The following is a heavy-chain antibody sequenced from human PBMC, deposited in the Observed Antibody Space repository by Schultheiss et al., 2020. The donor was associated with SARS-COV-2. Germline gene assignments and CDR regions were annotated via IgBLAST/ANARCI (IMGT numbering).Heavy chain of an antibody. Sequence: SETLSLTCTVSGGSISSYYWSWIRQPPGKGLEWIGYIYYSGSTNYNPSLSGRVTMSVDASKNQFSLKLSSVTAADTAVYYCAGALTTMGNDAFDIWGQGTMVTVSS. CDR2: IYYSGST. D-gene: IGHD4-23*01. J-gene: IGHJ3*02. CDR3: AGALTTMGNDAFDI. V-gene: IGHV4-59*01. CDR1: GGSISSYY.